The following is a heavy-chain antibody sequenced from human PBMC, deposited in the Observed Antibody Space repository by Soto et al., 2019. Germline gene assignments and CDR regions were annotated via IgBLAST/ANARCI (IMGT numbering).Heavy chain of an antibody. V-gene: IGHV4-59*01. J-gene: IGHJ5*02. D-gene: IGHD6-13*01. CDR1: GGSISSYY. CDR3: ARVNRIAAAGLYNWFDP. CDR2: IYYSGST. Sequence: SETLSLTCTVSGGSISSYYWRWIRQPPGKGLEWIGYIYYSGSTNYNPSLKSRVTISVDTSKNQFSLKLSSVTAADTAVYYCARVNRIAAAGLYNWFDPWGQGTLVTVSS.